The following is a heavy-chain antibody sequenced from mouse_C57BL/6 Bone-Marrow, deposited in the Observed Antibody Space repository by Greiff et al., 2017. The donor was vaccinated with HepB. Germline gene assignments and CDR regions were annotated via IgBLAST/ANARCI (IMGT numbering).Heavy chain of an antibody. CDR1: GYTFTSYW. V-gene: IGHV1-53*01. CDR2: INPSNGGT. Sequence: QVQLQQPGTELVKPGASVELSCKASGYTFTSYWMHWVKQRPGQGLEWIGNINPSNGGTNYNEKFKGKATLTVDKSSSTAYMQLSSLTSEDSAVYYCARGGYENWYFDVWGTGTTVTVSS. CDR3: ARGGYENWYFDV. D-gene: IGHD2-2*01. J-gene: IGHJ1*03.